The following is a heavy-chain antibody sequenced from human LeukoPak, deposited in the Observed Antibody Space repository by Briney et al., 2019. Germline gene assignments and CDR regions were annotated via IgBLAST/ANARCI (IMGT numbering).Heavy chain of an antibody. V-gene: IGHV1-46*01. CDR2: INPSGGST. CDR1: GYTFTSYY. J-gene: IGHJ4*02. Sequence: ASVKVSCTASGYTFTSYYMHWVRQAPGQGLEWMGIINPSGGSTSYAQKFQGRVTMTRDTSTSTVYMELSSLRSGDTAVYYCARDLITIFGVASSSGIDYWGQGTLVTVSS. CDR3: ARDLITIFGVASSSGIDY. D-gene: IGHD3-3*01.